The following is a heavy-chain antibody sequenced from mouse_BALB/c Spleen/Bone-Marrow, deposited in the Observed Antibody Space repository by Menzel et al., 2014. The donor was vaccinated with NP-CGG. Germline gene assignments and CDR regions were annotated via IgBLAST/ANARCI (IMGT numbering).Heavy chain of an antibody. CDR1: GYTFTSYW. D-gene: IGHD2-14*01. J-gene: IGHJ2*01. Sequence: VQLQQSGAELAKPGASVKMSCKASGYTFTSYWMHWVKQRPGQGLEWIGYINPSTTYSAYNQKFKDKATLTADESSSTAYMQLSSLTSEDSAVYYCALYYRYDYFDYWGQGTTLTVSS. CDR3: ALYYRYDYFDY. V-gene: IGHV1-7*01. CDR2: INPSTTYS.